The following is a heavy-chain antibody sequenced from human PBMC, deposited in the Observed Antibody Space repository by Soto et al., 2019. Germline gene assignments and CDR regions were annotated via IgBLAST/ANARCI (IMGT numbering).Heavy chain of an antibody. J-gene: IGHJ6*02. CDR3: ARDFSSYDSSGLYYYYYGMDV. Sequence: GGSLRLSCAASGFTFSSYGMHWVRQAPGKGLEWVAVIWYDGSNKYYADSVKGRFTISRDNSKNTLYLQMNSLRAEDTAVYYCARDFSSYDSSGLYYYYYGMDVWGQGTTVTVSS. CDR1: GFTFSSYG. V-gene: IGHV3-33*01. D-gene: IGHD3-22*01. CDR2: IWYDGSNK.